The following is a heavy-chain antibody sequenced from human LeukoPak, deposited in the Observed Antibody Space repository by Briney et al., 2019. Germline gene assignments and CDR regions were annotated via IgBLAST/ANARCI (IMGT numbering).Heavy chain of an antibody. J-gene: IGHJ4*02. D-gene: IGHD6-13*01. V-gene: IGHV3-23*01. Sequence: GGSLRLSCAASGFTFSSYAMSWVRQAPGKGLEWVSVISGGGDSTYYADSVKGRFTISRDNSKNTLYLQMNSLRAEDTAVYHCAKFIGSSWSGSYFDYWGQGTLVTVSS. CDR1: GFTFSSYA. CDR3: AKFIGSSWSGSYFDY. CDR2: ISGGGDST.